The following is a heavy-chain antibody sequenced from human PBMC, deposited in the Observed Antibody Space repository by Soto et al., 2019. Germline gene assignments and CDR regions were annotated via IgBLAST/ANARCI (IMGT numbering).Heavy chain of an antibody. CDR3: AKVQSSHSSGWYYYYYGMDV. V-gene: IGHV3-23*01. CDR1: GFTFSSYA. J-gene: IGHJ6*02. Sequence: PGGSLRLSCAASGFTFSSYAMSWVRQAPGKGLEWVSAISGSGGSTYYADPVKGRFTISRDNSKNTLYLQMNSLRAEDTAVYYCAKVQSSHSSGWYYYYYGMDVWGQGTTVTVSS. CDR2: ISGSGGST. D-gene: IGHD6-19*01.